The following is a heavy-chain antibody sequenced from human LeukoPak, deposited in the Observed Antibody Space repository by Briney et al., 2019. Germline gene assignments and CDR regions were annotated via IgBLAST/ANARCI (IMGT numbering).Heavy chain of an antibody. CDR1: GFTFSTFP. J-gene: IGHJ4*02. CDR2: ISYDGGIK. V-gene: IGHV3-30-3*02. Sequence: GRSLRLSCVASGFTFSTFPMHWVRQAPGKGLEWVAVISYDGGIKLHADSVKGRFTISRDDSKNTLYLQMNSLRAEDTAVYYCAKLSIAAAVRGYWGQGTLVTVSS. CDR3: AKLSIAAAVRGY. D-gene: IGHD6-13*01.